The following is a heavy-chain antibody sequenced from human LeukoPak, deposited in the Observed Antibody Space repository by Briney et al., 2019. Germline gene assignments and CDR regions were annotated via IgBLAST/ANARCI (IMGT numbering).Heavy chain of an antibody. D-gene: IGHD2-21*01. CDR3: ARAPYCYGDDCYSNY. J-gene: IGHJ4*02. V-gene: IGHV3-48*04. Sequence: GGSLRLSCAVSGFTFSKYGMNWVRQAPGKGLEWPSYISSRGTPIDYADSVQGRFTISRDNAKNSLFLQMNSLRAEDTAVYYCARAPYCYGDDCYSNYWGQGTLVTVSS. CDR2: ISSRGTPI. CDR1: GFTFSKYG.